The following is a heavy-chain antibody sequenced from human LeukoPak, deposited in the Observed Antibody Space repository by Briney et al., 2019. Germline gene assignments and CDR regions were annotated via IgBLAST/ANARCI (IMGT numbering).Heavy chain of an antibody. CDR1: GLPFNTLG. J-gene: IGHJ4*02. CDR3: ATDGPPEEVVSATLDY. Sequence: GGSLRLSCVLSGLPFNTLGMDWVRQAPGKGLEWVAVIWYDGRNKYYADSVKGRFTISRDDSKNTLFLQMNSLRVEDTAVYYCATDGPPEEVVSATLDYWGRGALVTVSS. D-gene: IGHD2-15*01. V-gene: IGHV3-33*01. CDR2: IWYDGRNK.